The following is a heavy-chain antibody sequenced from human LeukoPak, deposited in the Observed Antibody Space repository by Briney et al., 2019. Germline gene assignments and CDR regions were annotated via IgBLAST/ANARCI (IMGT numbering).Heavy chain of an antibody. J-gene: IGHJ6*02. CDR3: ARVELRTSGGYYYYGMDV. V-gene: IGHV3-23*01. D-gene: IGHD1-26*01. CDR1: GFTFSSYG. Sequence: PGRSLRLSCAASGFTFSSYGMHWVRQAPGKGLEWVSAISGSGGSTYYADSVKGRFTISRDNSKNTLYLQMNSLRAEDTAVYYCARVELRTSGGYYYYGMDVWGQGTTVTVSS. CDR2: ISGSGGST.